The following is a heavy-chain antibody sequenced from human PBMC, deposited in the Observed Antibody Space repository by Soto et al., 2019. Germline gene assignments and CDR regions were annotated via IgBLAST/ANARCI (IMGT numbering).Heavy chain of an antibody. V-gene: IGHV4-39*01. CDR3: ASQLNFDY. J-gene: IGHJ4*02. CDR2: IYYSGST. CDR1: GGSISSSSYY. Sequence: QLQLQESGPGLVKPSETLSLTCTVSGGSISSSSYYWGWIRQPPGKGLEWIGSIYYSGSTYYNPSLTSRVTISVDTSNNQFPLKLRSVTAADPAVYYCASQLNFDYWGQGTLVTVSS.